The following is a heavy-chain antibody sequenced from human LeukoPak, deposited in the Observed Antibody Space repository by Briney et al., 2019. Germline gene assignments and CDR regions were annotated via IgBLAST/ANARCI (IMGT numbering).Heavy chain of an antibody. CDR3: ARGRPYDSSGYYFYY. V-gene: IGHV4-59*01. D-gene: IGHD3-22*01. CDR2: IYYSGST. CDR1: GGSISSYY. Sequence: PSETLSLTCTVSGGSISSYYWSWIRQPPGKGLEWIGYIYYSGSTNYNPSLKSRVTISVDTSKNQFSLKLSSVTAADTAVYYCARGRPYDSSGYYFYYWGQGTLVTVSS. J-gene: IGHJ4*02.